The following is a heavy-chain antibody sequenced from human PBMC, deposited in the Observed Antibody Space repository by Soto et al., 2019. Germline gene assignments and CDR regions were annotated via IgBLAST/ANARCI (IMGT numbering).Heavy chain of an antibody. V-gene: IGHV4-39*01. J-gene: IGHJ4*02. CDR3: ARGGQYYDMSTYDFDI. D-gene: IGHD3-16*01. CDR2: IFRNGDT. CDR1: GDSISRSNYY. Sequence: QMQLQESGPGLVKPWETLSLTCTVSGDSISRSNYYWAWIRQPPGKGPEWVGSIFRNGDTYKTPSLKSRVTIFVDTSSNEFSLKLSSVTAADTAVYYCARGGQYYDMSTYDFDIWGQGILVTVSS.